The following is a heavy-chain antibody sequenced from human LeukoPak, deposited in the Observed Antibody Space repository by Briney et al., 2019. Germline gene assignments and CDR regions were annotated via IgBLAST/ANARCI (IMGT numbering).Heavy chain of an antibody. CDR2: ISYDGSNK. CDR1: GFTFSSYG. CDR3: LSPWERYSSSWSHFDY. V-gene: IGHV3-30*03. D-gene: IGHD6-13*01. Sequence: GGSLRLSCAASGFTFSSYGMHWVRQAPGKGLEWVAVISYDGSNKYYADSVKGRFTISRDNAKNSLYLQMNSLRAEDTAVYYCLSPWERYSSSWSHFDYWGQGTLVTVSS. J-gene: IGHJ4*02.